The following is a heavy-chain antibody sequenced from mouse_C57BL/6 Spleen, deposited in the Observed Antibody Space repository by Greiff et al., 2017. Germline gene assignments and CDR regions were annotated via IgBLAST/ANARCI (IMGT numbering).Heavy chain of an antibody. CDR3: ARRGPNWDNAY. CDR1: GYTFTSYW. CDR2: IYPGSGST. V-gene: IGHV1-55*01. Sequence: QVQLQQPGAELVKPGASVKMSCKASGYTFTSYWITWVKQRPGQGLEWIGDIYPGSGSTNHNEKFKSKATLTVDTSSSTAYMQLSSLTSEDSAVYYCARRGPNWDNAYWGQGTLVTVSA. J-gene: IGHJ3*01. D-gene: IGHD4-1*01.